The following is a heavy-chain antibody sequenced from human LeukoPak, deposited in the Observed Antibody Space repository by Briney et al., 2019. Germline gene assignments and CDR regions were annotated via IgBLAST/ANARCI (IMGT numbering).Heavy chain of an antibody. CDR1: GGSISSSTYY. Sequence: PSETLSLTCTVSGGSISSSTYYCGWIRRPPGKGLEWIGSIYYSGSTYYNPSLKSRVTVSVDTSKNQFSLKLSSVTAADTAVYYCVRGSTLRHYQYWGQGTLVTVSS. J-gene: IGHJ4*02. CDR3: VRGSTLRHYQY. CDR2: IYYSGST. V-gene: IGHV4-39*01. D-gene: IGHD3-16*01.